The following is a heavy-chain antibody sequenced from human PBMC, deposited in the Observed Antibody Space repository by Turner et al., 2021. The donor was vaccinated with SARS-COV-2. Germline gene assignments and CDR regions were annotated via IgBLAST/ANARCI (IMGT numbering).Heavy chain of an antibody. V-gene: IGHV4-4*07. CDR1: GGSISSYF. CDR3: ARDRVQLGPVGMDV. Sequence: QVKLQESGPGLVKPSETLSLTCTVSGGSISSYFWNWIRQPAGKGLEWIGRIYTSGTSNYNPSLKSRVTMSVDTSKNQFSLRLSSVTAADTAVYYCARDRVQLGPVGMDVWGQGTTVTVSS. D-gene: IGHD6-6*01. J-gene: IGHJ6*02. CDR2: IYTSGTS.